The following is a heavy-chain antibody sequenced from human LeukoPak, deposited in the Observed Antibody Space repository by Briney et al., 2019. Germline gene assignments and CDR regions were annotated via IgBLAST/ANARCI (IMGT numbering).Heavy chain of an antibody. CDR2: INAGNGNT. CDR3: ARAASSYGPYFDY. V-gene: IGHV1-3*01. CDR1: GYTFTSYA. D-gene: IGHD5-18*01. J-gene: IGHJ4*02. Sequence: ASVTVSCKASGYTFTSYAMHWVRQAPGQRLEWMGWINAGNGNTKYSQKFQGRVTITRDTSASTAYMELSSLRSEDTAVYYCARAASSYGPYFDYWGQGTLVTVSS.